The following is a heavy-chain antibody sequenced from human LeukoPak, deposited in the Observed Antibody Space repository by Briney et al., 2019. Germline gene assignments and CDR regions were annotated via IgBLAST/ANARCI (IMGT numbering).Heavy chain of an antibody. Sequence: GGSLRLSCAASGFTFSSYEMSYISGSGSTIYYADSVKGRFTISRDNAKNSLYLQMNSLRAEDTAVYYCAELGITMIGGVWGKGTTVTISS. CDR3: AELGITMIGGV. J-gene: IGHJ6*04. CDR2: ISGSGSTI. CDR1: GFTFSSYE. V-gene: IGHV3-48*03. D-gene: IGHD3-10*02.